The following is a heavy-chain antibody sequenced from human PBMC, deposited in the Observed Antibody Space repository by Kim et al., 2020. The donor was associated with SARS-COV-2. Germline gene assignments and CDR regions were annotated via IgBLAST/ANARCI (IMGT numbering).Heavy chain of an antibody. CDR2: IIPIFGTA. CDR3: AISRGALLWFGELLSWFDP. J-gene: IGHJ5*02. CDR1: GGTFSSYA. D-gene: IGHD3-10*01. Sequence: SVKVSCKASGGTFSSYAISWVRQAPGQGLEWMGGIIPIFGTANYAQKFQGRVTITADESTSTAYMEPSSLRSEDTAVYYCAISRGALLWFGELLSWFDPWGQGTLVTVSS. V-gene: IGHV1-69*13.